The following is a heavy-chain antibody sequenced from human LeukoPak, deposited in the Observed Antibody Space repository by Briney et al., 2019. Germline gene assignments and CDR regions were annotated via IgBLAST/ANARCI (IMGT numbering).Heavy chain of an antibody. V-gene: IGHV3-30*18. Sequence: GGSLRLSCAASGFTFSSYGMHWVRQAPGKGLEWVAVISYDGSNKYYADSVKGRFTISRDNSKNTLYLQMNSLRAEDTAVYYCAKRTTVTTSGPYYFDYWGQGTLVTVSS. CDR3: AKRTTVTTSGPYYFDY. D-gene: IGHD4-17*01. CDR2: ISYDGSNK. CDR1: GFTFSSYG. J-gene: IGHJ4*02.